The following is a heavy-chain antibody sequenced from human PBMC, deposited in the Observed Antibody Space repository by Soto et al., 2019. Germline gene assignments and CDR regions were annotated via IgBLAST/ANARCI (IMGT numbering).Heavy chain of an antibody. D-gene: IGHD1-26*01. J-gene: IGHJ5*02. CDR1: GFTFSSYA. V-gene: IGHV3-23*01. CDR2: VGPSGDST. Sequence: GGSLRLSCAASGFTFSSYAMSWVRQAPGKGPEWASVVGPSGDSTYHADSVQGRFTISRDNSKNTLYLQMNSLRVEDTAVYYCAKAAGGSPSNWFDPWGQGTLVTVSS. CDR3: AKAAGGSPSNWFDP.